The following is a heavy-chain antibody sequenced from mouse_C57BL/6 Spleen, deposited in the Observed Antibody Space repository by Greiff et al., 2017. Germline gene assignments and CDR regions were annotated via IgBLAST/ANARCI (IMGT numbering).Heavy chain of an antibody. CDR3: ARGLAY. CDR2: IDPSDSYT. Sequence: VQLQESGAELVKPGASVKLSCKASGYTFTSYWMQWVKQRPGQGLEWIGEIDPSDSYTNYNQKFKGKATLTVDTSSSTAYMQLSSLTSEDSAVYYCARGLAYWGQGTLVTVSA. J-gene: IGHJ3*01. CDR1: GYTFTSYW. V-gene: IGHV1-50*01.